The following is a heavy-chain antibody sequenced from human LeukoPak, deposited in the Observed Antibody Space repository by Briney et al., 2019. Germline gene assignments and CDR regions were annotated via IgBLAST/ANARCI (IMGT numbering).Heavy chain of an antibody. D-gene: IGHD6-13*01. J-gene: IGHJ1*01. CDR3: AKELYSSSWYLDFQH. V-gene: IGHV3-33*06. Sequence: GKSLRLSCAASGFTFSGFGMHWVRQAPGKGLEWVAVIWYDGSNKYYADSVKGRFTISRDNPKNTLYLQMNSLRAEDTAVYYCAKELYSSSWYLDFQHWGQGTLVTVSS. CDR1: GFTFSGFG. CDR2: IWYDGSNK.